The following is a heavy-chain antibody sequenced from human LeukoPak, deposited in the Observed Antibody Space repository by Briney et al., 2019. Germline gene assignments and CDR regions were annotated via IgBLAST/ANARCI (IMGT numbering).Heavy chain of an antibody. V-gene: IGHV2-70*11. CDR2: IDWDDDK. CDR3: ARFRRDYDSYYYYGMDV. D-gene: IGHD3-3*01. J-gene: IGHJ6*02. CDR1: GFSLSTSGMC. Sequence: SGPTLVKPTQTLPLTCTFSGFSLSTSGMCVSWIRQPPGKALEWLARIDWDDDKYYSTSLKTRLTISKDTSKNQVVLTMTNMDPVDTATYYCARFRRDYDSYYYYGMDVWGQGTTVTVSS.